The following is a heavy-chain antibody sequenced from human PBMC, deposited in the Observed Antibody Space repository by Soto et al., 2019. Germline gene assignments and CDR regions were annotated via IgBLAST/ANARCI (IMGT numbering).Heavy chain of an antibody. CDR3: ARDRSSGWLAGQDAFDI. D-gene: IGHD6-19*01. J-gene: IGHJ3*02. V-gene: IGHV1-18*04. Sequence: QVQLVQSGAEVKKPGASVKVSCKASGYTFTSYGISWVRQAPGQGREWMGWISAYNGNTNYAQKLQGRVTMTTDTSTSTAYMELRSLRSDDTAVYYCARDRSSGWLAGQDAFDIWGQGTMVTVSS. CDR2: ISAYNGNT. CDR1: GYTFTSYG.